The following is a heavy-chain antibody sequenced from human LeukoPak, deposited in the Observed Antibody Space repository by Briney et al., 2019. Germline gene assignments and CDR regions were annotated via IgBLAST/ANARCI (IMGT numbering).Heavy chain of an antibody. CDR2: IRYSGSNQ. CDR1: GFTFSDYG. V-gene: IGHV3-30*02. D-gene: IGHD2-15*01. Sequence: PGGPLRLSCAASGFTFSDYGMDWVRQAPGRGLEWVAFIRYSGSNQYYADSVKGRFTISRDNSKNTLYLQMNSLRPEDTAVYYCARGYSNAFDIWGQGTMVTVSS. J-gene: IGHJ3*02. CDR3: ARGYSNAFDI.